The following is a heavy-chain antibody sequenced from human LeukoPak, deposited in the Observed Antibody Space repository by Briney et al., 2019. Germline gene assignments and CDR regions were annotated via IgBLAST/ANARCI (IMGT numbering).Heavy chain of an antibody. J-gene: IGHJ4*02. CDR1: GDSISSSKYY. V-gene: IGHV4-39*01. D-gene: IGHD3-16*02. CDR2: IFYSGIT. CDR3: ARLKSKSFFDY. Sequence: SETLSLTCTVSGDSISSSKYYWGWIRQPPGKGLEWIGNIFYSGITYYNPSLKSRVSISVDTSNNQFSLRLSSVTATDTAVYYCARLKSKSFFDYWGQGTLVTVSS.